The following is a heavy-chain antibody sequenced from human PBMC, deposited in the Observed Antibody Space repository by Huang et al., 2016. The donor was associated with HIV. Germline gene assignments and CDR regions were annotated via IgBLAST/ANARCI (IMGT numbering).Heavy chain of an antibody. J-gene: IGHJ4*02. Sequence: QVQLVQSGAEVKNPGASVRVSCQASGYTFTDSNIHWVRQAPGQGLEWMGWINPKRGGTIYAQRFQGRITMTRDTTISTVHMDLRRIQSDDTAVYFCARDWSFGSSTSPADWGQGTQVTVSS. CDR1: GYTFTDSN. V-gene: IGHV1-2*02. D-gene: IGHD6-6*01. CDR3: ARDWSFGSSTSPAD. CDR2: INPKRGGT.